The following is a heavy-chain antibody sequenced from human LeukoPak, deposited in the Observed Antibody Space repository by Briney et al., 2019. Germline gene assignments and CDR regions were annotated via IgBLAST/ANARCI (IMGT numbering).Heavy chain of an antibody. Sequence: ASVKVSCKASDFSFTSYGMSWVRQAPGQGLEWMGWISAYNGSAKYAQKLQGRVTMTTDTSTGTAYMELRSLRPDDTAVYYCARGIHIVVVPAATIYYYYGMDVWGQGTTVTVSS. J-gene: IGHJ6*02. CDR3: ARGIHIVVVPAATIYYYYGMDV. V-gene: IGHV1-18*01. CDR2: ISAYNGSA. D-gene: IGHD2-2*01. CDR1: DFSFTSYG.